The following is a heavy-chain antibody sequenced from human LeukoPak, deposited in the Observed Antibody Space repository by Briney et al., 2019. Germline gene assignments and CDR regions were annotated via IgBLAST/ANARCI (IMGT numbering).Heavy chain of an antibody. J-gene: IGHJ3*02. CDR2: IIPIFGTA. Sequence: ASVKVSCKASGGTFSSYAISWVRQAPGQGLEWMGGIIPIFGTANYAQKFQGRVTITTDESTSTAYMELSSLRSEDTAVYYCAREAHITIFGAVPGDAFDIWGQGTMVTVSS. CDR3: AREAHITIFGAVPGDAFDI. V-gene: IGHV1-69*05. D-gene: IGHD3-3*01. CDR1: GGTFSSYA.